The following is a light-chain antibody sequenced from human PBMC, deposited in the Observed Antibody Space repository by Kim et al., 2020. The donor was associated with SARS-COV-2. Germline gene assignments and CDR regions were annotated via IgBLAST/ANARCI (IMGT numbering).Light chain of an antibody. CDR2: VNI. CDR3: QSHDSGLSGSWV. CDR1: RTSSGAGDN. Sequence: VTITCTGSRTSSGAGDNEHGSQHLPGQAPALLLYVNINRPSGVPVRFSGSRSGTSASVAMTGLQAEDEADYYCQSHDSGLSGSWVFGGGTQLTVL. J-gene: IGLJ3*02. V-gene: IGLV1-40*01.